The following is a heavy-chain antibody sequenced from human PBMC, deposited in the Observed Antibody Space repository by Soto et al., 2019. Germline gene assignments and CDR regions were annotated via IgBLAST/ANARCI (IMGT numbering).Heavy chain of an antibody. CDR2: ISYDGGNK. CDR3: ARWDCSSTSCYIQY. D-gene: IGHD2-2*02. Sequence: GGSLRLSCAASGFTFSSYGMHWVRQAPGKGLEWVTLISYDGGNKYYADSVKGRFSISRDNSRNTLYLQMNSLRPEDAAVYYCARWDCSSTSCYIQYWGQGTLVTVSS. J-gene: IGHJ4*02. V-gene: IGHV3-30*03. CDR1: GFTFSSYG.